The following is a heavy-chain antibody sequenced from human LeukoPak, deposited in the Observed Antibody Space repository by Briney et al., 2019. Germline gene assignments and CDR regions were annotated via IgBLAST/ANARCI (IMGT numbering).Heavy chain of an antibody. J-gene: IGHJ1*01. Sequence: SETLSLTCTVSGGSITSYYWTWIRQPPGKGLEWIGYIYHNSGTTNYNPSLKSRVSISVDTSKNQSSLKLSSVTAADTAVYYCAQKAPYSPGYSQHWGQGTLVTVSS. CDR2: IYHNSGTT. CDR3: AQKAPYSPGYSQH. D-gene: IGHD2-15*01. CDR1: GGSITSYY. V-gene: IGHV4-59*01.